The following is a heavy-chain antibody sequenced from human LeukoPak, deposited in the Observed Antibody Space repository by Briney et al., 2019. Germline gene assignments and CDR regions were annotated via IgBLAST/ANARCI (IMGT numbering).Heavy chain of an antibody. Sequence: PGGSLRLSCVASGFNFENYYMSWVRQAPGKGPEWVADIRHDGSEQYNVDSVKGRFTISRDIAKNSLFLQMNSLTAEDTAVYYCARDGSGSDFSLDYWGQGTLVTVSS. CDR3: ARDGSGSDFSLDY. CDR1: GFNFENYY. D-gene: IGHD3-10*01. J-gene: IGHJ4*02. V-gene: IGHV3-7*04. CDR2: IRHDGSEQ.